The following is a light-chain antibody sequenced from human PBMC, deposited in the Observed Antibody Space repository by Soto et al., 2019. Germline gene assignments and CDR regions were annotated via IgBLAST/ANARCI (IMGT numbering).Light chain of an antibody. Sequence: EIVMTQSPATLSVSPGERATLSCRASQSVSGNLAWYQQKPGQAPRLLIYGASTRATGIPAKFSGSGSGTEFILTISSLQSEDFAVYYCQQYNNWPEWTFGQGTKVEIK. CDR1: QSVSGN. J-gene: IGKJ1*01. V-gene: IGKV3-15*01. CDR2: GAS. CDR3: QQYNNWPEWT.